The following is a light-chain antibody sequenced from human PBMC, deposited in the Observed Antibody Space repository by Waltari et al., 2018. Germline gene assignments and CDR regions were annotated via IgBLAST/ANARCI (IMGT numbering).Light chain of an antibody. CDR2: SAS. CDR3: QQSSSIPLT. CDR1: QSIDDY. J-gene: IGKJ4*01. Sequence: DIQMTQSPSSLSASVGDRVTLTCRASQSIDDYVNWYQQKPGKGPNLLVYSASSLRSGVPSRISGSGSGTEFTLTITSLQPEDFATYYCQQSSSIPLTFGGGTKVEIK. V-gene: IGKV1-39*01.